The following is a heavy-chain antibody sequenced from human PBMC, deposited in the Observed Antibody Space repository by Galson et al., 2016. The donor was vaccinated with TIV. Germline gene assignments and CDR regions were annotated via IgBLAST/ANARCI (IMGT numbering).Heavy chain of an antibody. D-gene: IGHD1-26*01. CDR1: GFSLSDYA. J-gene: IGHJ6*02. CDR2: ISGRGGTT. CDR3: ARGPTTRRGYYGLDI. Sequence: SLRLSCAASGFSLSDYAMTWVRQAPGKGLEWVSDISGRGGTTHYADSVKGRFTISRDNSKNTLYLHMSSLIAEDTALYYCARGPTTRRGYYGLDIWGQGTTVTVSS. V-gene: IGHV3-23*01.